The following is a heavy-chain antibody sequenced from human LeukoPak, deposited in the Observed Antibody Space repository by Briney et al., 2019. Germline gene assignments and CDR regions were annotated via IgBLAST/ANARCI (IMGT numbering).Heavy chain of an antibody. CDR2: IYYSGST. CDR3: ARAYYDYVWGSYGMDV. J-gene: IGHJ6*02. D-gene: IGHD3-16*01. Sequence: SETLSLTRTVSGGSISSYYWSWIRQPPGKGLEWIGYIYYSGSTNYNPSLKSRVTISVDTSKNQFSLRLSSVTAADTAVYYCARAYYDYVWGSYGMDVWGQGTTVTVSS. CDR1: GGSISSYY. V-gene: IGHV4-59*01.